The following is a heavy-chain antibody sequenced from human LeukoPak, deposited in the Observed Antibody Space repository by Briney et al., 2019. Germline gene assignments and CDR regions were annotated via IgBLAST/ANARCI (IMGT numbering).Heavy chain of an antibody. V-gene: IGHV4-4*07. CDR3: ARDAASSVVPAAMSDFYYYGMDV. D-gene: IGHD2-2*01. J-gene: IGHJ6*02. Sequence: PSETLSLTCTVSGGSISSYYWSWIRQPAGKGLEWIGRIYTSGSTNYNPSLKGRVTMSVDTSKNQFSLKLSSVTAADTAVYYCARDAASSVVPAAMSDFYYYGMDVWGQGTTVTVSS. CDR1: GGSISSYY. CDR2: IYTSGST.